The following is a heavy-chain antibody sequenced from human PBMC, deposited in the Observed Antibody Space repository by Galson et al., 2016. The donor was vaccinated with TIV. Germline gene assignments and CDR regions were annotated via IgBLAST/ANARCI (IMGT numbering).Heavy chain of an antibody. CDR1: GFTVSSYH. CDR3: ARKDSSVHGDLRGAFDV. V-gene: IGHV3-53*01. D-gene: IGHD4-17*01. CDR2: IYTGSSA. J-gene: IGHJ3*01. Sequence: SLRLSCAVSGFTVSSYHMSWVRQAPGKGLEWMSVIYTGSSAYYPDSVKGRFTISRDDSKNTLHLQMNSLTVEDAAVYYCARKDSSVHGDLRGAFDVWGQGTMVIVSS.